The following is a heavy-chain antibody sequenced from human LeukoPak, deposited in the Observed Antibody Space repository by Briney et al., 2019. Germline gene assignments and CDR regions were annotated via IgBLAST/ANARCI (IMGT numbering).Heavy chain of an antibody. V-gene: IGHV4-61*02. CDR2: IYTNGST. CDR3: ARGTFRQYAGPSWFDP. J-gene: IGHJ5*02. D-gene: IGHD2-8*01. CDR1: GGSISSGPYY. Sequence: TLSLTCTVSGGSISSGPYYWTWIRQAAGKGLEWIGRIYTNGSTNYNPSLKSRVTISKDTSRNLFSMNLSSVTAADTAVYYCARGTFRQYAGPSWFDPWGRGTLVTVSS.